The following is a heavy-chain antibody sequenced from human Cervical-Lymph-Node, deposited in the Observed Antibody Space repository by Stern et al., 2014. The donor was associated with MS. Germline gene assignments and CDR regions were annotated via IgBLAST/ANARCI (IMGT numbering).Heavy chain of an antibody. CDR2: IGYDGSNK. CDR3: ARGAYNWTYDFFDY. Sequence: VQLVESGGGVVQPGWSLRLSCAVSGFTFSSYGMHWVRQATGKGLEWVAVIGYDGSNKDYADSVKGRFTISRDNSKNTLYLQMNSLRAKDMALYYCARGAYNWTYDFFDYWGQGTLVTVSS. CDR1: GFTFSSYG. D-gene: IGHD1-7*01. J-gene: IGHJ4*02. V-gene: IGHV3-33*01.